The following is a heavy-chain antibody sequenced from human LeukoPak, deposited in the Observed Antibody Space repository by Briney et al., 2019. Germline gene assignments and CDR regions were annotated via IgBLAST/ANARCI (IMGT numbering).Heavy chain of an antibody. J-gene: IGHJ4*02. Sequence: GGSLRLSCAASGFTFSSYSMNWVRQAPGKGLEWVSSISRSSDYIYYADSVKGRFTISRDNAKNSLYLQMNSLRAEDTAIYYCARESAGGPDYWGQGTLVTVSS. CDR2: ISRSSDYI. D-gene: IGHD6-19*01. V-gene: IGHV3-21*04. CDR1: GFTFSSYS. CDR3: ARESAGGPDY.